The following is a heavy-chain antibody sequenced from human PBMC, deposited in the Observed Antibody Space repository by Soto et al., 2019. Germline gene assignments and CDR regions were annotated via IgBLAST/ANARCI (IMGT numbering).Heavy chain of an antibody. CDR1: GFMFSNHG. CDR3: ARDGFTARPYYYYYGMDV. J-gene: IGHJ6*02. V-gene: IGHV3-33*01. CDR2: IWYDGSNK. Sequence: GGSLRLSCAASGFMFSNHGMHWVRQAPGKGLEWVAVIWYDGSNKYYADSVKGRFTISRDNSKNTLYLQMNSLRAEDTAVYYCARDGFTARPYYYYYGMDVWGQGTTVTVSS. D-gene: IGHD6-6*01.